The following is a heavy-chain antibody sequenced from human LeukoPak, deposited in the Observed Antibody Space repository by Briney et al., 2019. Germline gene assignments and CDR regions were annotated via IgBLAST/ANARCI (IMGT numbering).Heavy chain of an antibody. Sequence: ASVKVSCKASGYTFTSYDINWVRQATGQGLEWMGWMNPNSGNTGYAQKFQGRVTMTRNTSISTAYMELSSLRSEDTAVYYCARIGDNWDPYYFDYWGQGTLVTVSS. CDR3: ARIGDNWDPYYFDY. D-gene: IGHD1-1*01. CDR2: MNPNSGNT. CDR1: GYTFTSYD. J-gene: IGHJ4*02. V-gene: IGHV1-8*01.